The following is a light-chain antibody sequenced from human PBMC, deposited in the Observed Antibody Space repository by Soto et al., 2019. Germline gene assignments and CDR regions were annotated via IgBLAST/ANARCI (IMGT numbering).Light chain of an antibody. CDR1: QSVSSN. CDR2: GAS. J-gene: IGKJ5*01. V-gene: IGKV3-15*01. CDR3: QQYNKWLT. Sequence: EIVMTQSPATLSVSPGERATLSCRASQSVSSNLAWYQQKPGQAPRLLIYGASTRATGIPARFSGSGSGTEFTLTISSLQSEDFAVYYCQQYNKWLTFCHGTRLEIK.